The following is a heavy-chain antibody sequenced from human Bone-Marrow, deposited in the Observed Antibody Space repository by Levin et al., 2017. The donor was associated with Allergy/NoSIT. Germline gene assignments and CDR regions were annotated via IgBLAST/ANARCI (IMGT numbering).Heavy chain of an antibody. V-gene: IGHV4-38-2*01. CDR3: ARAEIGDFDF. Sequence: PSETLSLTCAVSGSSVSRGYYWGWIRQPPRKNLAWIGVIYHDATTNYNPSLSSRVTMSVDTSRNQLSLQLTSVTAADTAVYYCARAEIGDFDFWGQGLLVTVSS. D-gene: IGHD3-16*01. J-gene: IGHJ4*02. CDR2: IYHDATT. CDR1: GSSVSRGYY.